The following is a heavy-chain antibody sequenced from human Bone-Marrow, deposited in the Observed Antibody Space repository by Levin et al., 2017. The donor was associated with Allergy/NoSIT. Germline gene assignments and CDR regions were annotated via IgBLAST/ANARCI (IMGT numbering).Heavy chain of an antibody. Sequence: TPSETLSLTCAVSGDSINNYRFYWGWIRQPPGKGPEWIGSIYYTASTYYKSSLRSRVAISLDTSKNHLSLRLRSVTAADTALYYCARHKGFDYLESFDVWGQGTTVVVSS. CDR3: ARHKGFDYLESFDV. CDR2: IYYTAST. CDR1: GDSINNYRFY. D-gene: IGHD4-11*01. V-gene: IGHV4-39*01. J-gene: IGHJ3*01.